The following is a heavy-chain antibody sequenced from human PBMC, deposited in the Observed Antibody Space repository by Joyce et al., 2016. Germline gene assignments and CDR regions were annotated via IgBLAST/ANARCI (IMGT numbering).Heavy chain of an antibody. V-gene: IGHV3-15*01. CDR3: TTTAYSDSSFNR. Sequence: EVQLVESGGGLLKPGESLRLSCAASGFTFSTVWMAWVRQAPGKGLEWVGRIKSQTEGGTTDYVAPVKGRFTVSRDDSKNTLYLQMNSLNTEDTAVYYCTTTAYSDSSFNRWGQGTLVTVSS. D-gene: IGHD3-22*01. CDR2: IKSQTEGGTT. CDR1: GFTFSTVW. J-gene: IGHJ5*02.